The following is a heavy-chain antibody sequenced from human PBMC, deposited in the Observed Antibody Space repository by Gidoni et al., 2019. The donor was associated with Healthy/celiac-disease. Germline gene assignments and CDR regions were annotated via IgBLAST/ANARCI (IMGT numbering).Heavy chain of an antibody. D-gene: IGHD1-26*01. J-gene: IGHJ4*02. CDR3: ARDIGGVRIDY. CDR1: GGSISSYY. CDR2: IYYSGST. V-gene: IGHV4-59*01. Sequence: QVQLQESGPGLVKPSETLSLTCPVSGGSISSYYWSWIRQPPGKGLEWIGYIYYSGSTNYNPSLKSRVTISVDTSKNQFSLKLSSVTAADTAVYYCARDIGGVRIDYWGQGTLVTVSS.